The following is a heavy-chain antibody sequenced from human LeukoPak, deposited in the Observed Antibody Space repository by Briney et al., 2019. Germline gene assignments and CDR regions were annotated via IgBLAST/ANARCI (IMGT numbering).Heavy chain of an antibody. V-gene: IGHV1-8*01. CDR1: GYTFTSYD. CDR2: MNPKSGNT. D-gene: IGHD3-3*01. Sequence: ASVKVSCKASGYTFTSYDINWVRQATGQGVEWMGWMNPKSGNTGYAQKFQGRVTMTRNTSISTAYMELSSLRSEDTAVYYCARGPYYDFWSGYFNTYYFDYWGQGTLVTVSS. CDR3: ARGPYYDFWSGYFNTYYFDY. J-gene: IGHJ4*02.